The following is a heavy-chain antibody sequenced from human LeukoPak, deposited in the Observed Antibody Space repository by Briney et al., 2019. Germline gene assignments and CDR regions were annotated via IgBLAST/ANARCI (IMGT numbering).Heavy chain of an antibody. Sequence: SETLSLTCTVSGDSINTYYWSWIRQPPGKGLEWIGYIYYSGSTDYNPSLKSRVTMPVDTSKSQLSLKLSSVTAADTAVYYCARVDTYRCERFDYRGQGALVTVSS. D-gene: IGHD3-16*02. V-gene: IGHV4-59*01. CDR3: ARVDTYRCERFDY. CDR1: GDSINTYY. CDR2: IYYSGST. J-gene: IGHJ4*02.